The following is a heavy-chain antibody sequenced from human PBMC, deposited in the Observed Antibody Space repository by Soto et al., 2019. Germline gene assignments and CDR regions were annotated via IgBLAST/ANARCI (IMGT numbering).Heavy chain of an antibody. Sequence: SGPTLVNPTHPLTLTFTFSGFSRITILVCVGWIRHPPGKALEWLALIYWNDDKRYSPSLKSRLTITKDTSKNQVVLTMTNMDPVDTATYYCAHNFYYDFWSGYYSFDYWGQGTLVTVSS. D-gene: IGHD3-3*01. V-gene: IGHV2-5*01. J-gene: IGHJ4*02. CDR1: GFSRITILVC. CDR2: IYWNDDK. CDR3: AHNFYYDFWSGYYSFDY.